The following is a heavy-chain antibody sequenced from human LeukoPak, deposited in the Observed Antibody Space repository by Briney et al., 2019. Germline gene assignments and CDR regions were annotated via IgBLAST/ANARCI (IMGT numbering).Heavy chain of an antibody. CDR3: ARRATIFVRSKKYFDY. V-gene: IGHV4-34*01. D-gene: IGHD3-3*01. Sequence: SETLSLTCAVYGGSFSGYYWSWIRQPPGKGLEWIGEINHSGSTNYNPSLKSRVTISVDTSKNQFSLKLSSVTAADTAVYYCARRATIFVRSKKYFDYWGQGTLVTVSS. CDR1: GGSFSGYY. CDR2: INHSGST. J-gene: IGHJ4*02.